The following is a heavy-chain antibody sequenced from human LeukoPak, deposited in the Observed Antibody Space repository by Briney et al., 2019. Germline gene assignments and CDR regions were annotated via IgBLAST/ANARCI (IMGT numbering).Heavy chain of an antibody. Sequence: SVKVSCKASGGTFSSYTISWVRQAPGQGLEWMGGIIPIFGTTTYAQKFQGRITIITDASTSTVYMELSSLRSEDTAVYYCARGGGPDDYGDYWGAGYWGQGTLVTVSS. CDR2: IIPIFGTT. D-gene: IGHD4-17*01. J-gene: IGHJ4*02. CDR3: ARGGGPDDYGDYWGAGY. V-gene: IGHV1-69*05. CDR1: GGTFSSYT.